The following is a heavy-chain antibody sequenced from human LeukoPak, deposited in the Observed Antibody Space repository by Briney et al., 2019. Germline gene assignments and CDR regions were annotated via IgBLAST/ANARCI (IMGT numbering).Heavy chain of an antibody. Sequence: GGSLRLSCAASGFTFSSYAMHWVRQAPGKGLEYVSAISSNGGSTYYANSVKGRFTIFRDNSKNTLYLQMNSLRAEDTAVYYCAKDRDFYGTGTDYYMDVWGKGTTVTISS. CDR3: AKDRDFYGTGTDYYMDV. D-gene: IGHD3-10*01. CDR1: GFTFSSYA. J-gene: IGHJ6*03. CDR2: ISSNGGST. V-gene: IGHV3-64*01.